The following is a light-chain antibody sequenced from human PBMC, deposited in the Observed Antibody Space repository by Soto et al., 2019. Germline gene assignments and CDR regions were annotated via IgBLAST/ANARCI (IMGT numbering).Light chain of an antibody. CDR2: GAS. Sequence: EIVMTQSPATLSVSPGERATLSCRASQSVSGNLAWYQQKPGQAPSLLIYGASTRATGVPARFSGSESGTEFTLTITSLQSEDFAVYDCQQYNNWPWTFGQGTRVEIK. CDR3: QQYNNWPWT. V-gene: IGKV3-15*01. CDR1: QSVSGN. J-gene: IGKJ1*01.